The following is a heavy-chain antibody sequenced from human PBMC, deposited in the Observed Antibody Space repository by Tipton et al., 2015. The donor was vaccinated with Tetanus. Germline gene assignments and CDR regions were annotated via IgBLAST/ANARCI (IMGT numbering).Heavy chain of an antibody. V-gene: IGHV4-39*01. CDR3: ARGYCSSTSCYSPYYYYGMDV. D-gene: IGHD2-2*02. J-gene: IGHJ6*02. CDR1: GGSISSSSYY. CDR2: IYYSGST. Sequence: TLSLTCTVSGGSISSSSYYWGWIRQPPGKGLEWIGSIYYSGSTYYNPSLKSRVTISVDTSKNQFSLKLSSVTAADTAVYYCARGYCSSTSCYSPYYYYGMDVWGQGTTVTVSS.